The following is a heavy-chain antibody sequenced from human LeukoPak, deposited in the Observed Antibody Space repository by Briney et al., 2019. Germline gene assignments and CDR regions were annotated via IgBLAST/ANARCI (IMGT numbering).Heavy chain of an antibody. J-gene: IGHJ3*02. Sequence: SETLSLTCTVSGGFISSYYWSWFRQPAAKGLQWMGRIYTSGSTNYNPSLKSRVTMSVDTSKNQFSLKLSSVTAADTAVYYCARNNYGSGSYRHYRDAFDIWGQGTMVTVSS. CDR3: ARNNYGSGSYRHYRDAFDI. CDR2: IYTSGST. D-gene: IGHD3-10*01. CDR1: GGFISSYY. V-gene: IGHV4-4*07.